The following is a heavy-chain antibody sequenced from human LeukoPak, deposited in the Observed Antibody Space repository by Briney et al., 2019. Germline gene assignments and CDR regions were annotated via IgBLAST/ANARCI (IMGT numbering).Heavy chain of an antibody. V-gene: IGHV3-30*18. J-gene: IGHJ4*02. CDR2: ISYDGSNK. D-gene: IGHD2-15*01. CDR3: AKDSRRYCSGGSCYGHDY. CDR1: GFTFSSYS. Sequence: TGGSLRLSCAASGFTFSSYSMHWVRQAPGKGLEWVAVISYDGSNKYYADSVEGRFTISRDNSKNTLYLQMNSLRAEDTAVYYCAKDSRRYCSGGSCYGHDYWGQGTLVTVSS.